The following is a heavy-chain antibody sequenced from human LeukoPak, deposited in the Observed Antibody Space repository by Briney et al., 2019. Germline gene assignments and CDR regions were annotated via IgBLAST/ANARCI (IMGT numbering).Heavy chain of an antibody. V-gene: IGHV3-9*01. CDR2: ISWNSGSI. CDR1: GFTFDDYA. D-gene: IGHD2-2*01. J-gene: IGHJ3*02. Sequence: PGGSLRLSCAASGFTFDDYAMHWVRQAPGKGLEWVPGISWNSGSIGYADSVKGRFTISRDNAKNSLYLQMNSLRAEDTALYYCANCRSRVVVQAAMLAFDIWGQGTMVTVSS. CDR3: ANCRSRVVVQAAMLAFDI.